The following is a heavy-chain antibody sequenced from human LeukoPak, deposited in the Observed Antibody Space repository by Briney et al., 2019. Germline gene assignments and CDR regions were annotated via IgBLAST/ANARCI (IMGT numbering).Heavy chain of an antibody. Sequence: GGSLRLSCAASGFTFSSYWMSWVRQAPGKGLEWVANIKQDGSEKYYVDSVKGRFTISRGNAKNSLYLQMNSLRAEDTAVYYCAKDQDGCGGDCYWDAFDIWGQGTMVTVSS. CDR2: IKQDGSEK. D-gene: IGHD2-21*01. V-gene: IGHV3-7*01. CDR1: GFTFSSYW. J-gene: IGHJ3*02. CDR3: AKDQDGCGGDCYWDAFDI.